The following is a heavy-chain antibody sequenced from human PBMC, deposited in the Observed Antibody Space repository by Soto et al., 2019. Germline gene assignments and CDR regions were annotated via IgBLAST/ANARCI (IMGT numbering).Heavy chain of an antibody. CDR2: IDPSDSYT. Sequence: GGSLKISCKGSGYSFTSYWMSWVRQMPGKGLEWMGRIDPSDSYTNYSPPFQGHVTISADKSISTAYLQWSSLKASDTAMYYCARGPTVTTEGYCGMDVWGQGTTVTVYS. CDR3: ARGPTVTTEGYCGMDV. V-gene: IGHV5-10-1*01. J-gene: IGHJ6*02. D-gene: IGHD4-4*01. CDR1: GYSFTSYW.